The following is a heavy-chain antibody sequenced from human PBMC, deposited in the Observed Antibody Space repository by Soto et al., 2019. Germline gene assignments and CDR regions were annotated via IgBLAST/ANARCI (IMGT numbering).Heavy chain of an antibody. CDR1: GYTFTGYY. CDR3: ASSITMVRGVIKPYYYYGMDV. J-gene: IGHJ6*02. CDR2: INPNSGGT. V-gene: IGHV1-2*02. Sequence: ASVKVSCKASGYTFTGYYMHWVRQAPGQGLEWMGWINPNSGGTNYAQKFQGRVTMTRDTSISTAYMELSRLRSGDTAVYYCASSITMVRGVIKPYYYYGMDVWGQGTTVTVSS. D-gene: IGHD3-10*01.